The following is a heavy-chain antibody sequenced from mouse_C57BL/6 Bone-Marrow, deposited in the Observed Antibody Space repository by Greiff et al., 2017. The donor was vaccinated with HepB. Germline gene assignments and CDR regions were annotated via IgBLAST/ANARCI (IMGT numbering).Heavy chain of an antibody. CDR1: GFTFSSYG. CDR3: ASESSNYDGSSYGRYFDV. D-gene: IGHD1-1*01. J-gene: IGHJ1*03. Sequence: VQLKESGGDLVKPGGSLKLSCAASGFTFSSYGMSWVRQTPDKRLEWVATISSGGSYTYYPDSVKGRFPISRDNAKNTLYLQMSSLKSEDTAMYYCASESSNYDGSSYGRYFDVWGTGTTVTVSS. CDR2: ISSGGSYT. V-gene: IGHV5-6*01.